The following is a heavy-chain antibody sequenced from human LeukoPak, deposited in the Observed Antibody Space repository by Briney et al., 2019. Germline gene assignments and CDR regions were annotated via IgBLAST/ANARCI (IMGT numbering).Heavy chain of an antibody. Sequence: GGSLRLSCAASGFTFSSYAMSWVRQAPGKGLEWVSAISGSGGSTYYADSVKGRFTISRDNSKNTLYLQMNSLRAEDTAVYYCAKDLAAFYGSGIPYYFDYWGQGTLVTVSS. D-gene: IGHD3-10*01. CDR1: GFTFSSYA. J-gene: IGHJ4*02. CDR3: AKDLAAFYGSGIPYYFDY. V-gene: IGHV3-23*01. CDR2: ISGSGGST.